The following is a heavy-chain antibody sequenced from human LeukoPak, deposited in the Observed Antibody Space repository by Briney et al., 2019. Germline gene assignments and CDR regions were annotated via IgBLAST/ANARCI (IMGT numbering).Heavy chain of an antibody. CDR2: ISGSGGST. CDR3: AKDVEAVDKSPNFDY. J-gene: IGHJ4*02. Sequence: PGGSLRLSCAASGFTFSSYAMSWVRQAPGKGLEWVSAISGSGGSTYYADSVKGRFTISRDNSKNTLYLQMNSLRAEDTAVYYSAKDVEAVDKSPNFDYWGQGTLVTASS. D-gene: IGHD6-19*01. V-gene: IGHV3-23*01. CDR1: GFTFSSYA.